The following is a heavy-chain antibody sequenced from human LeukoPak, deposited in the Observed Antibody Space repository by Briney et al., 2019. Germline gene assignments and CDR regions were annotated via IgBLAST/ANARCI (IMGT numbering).Heavy chain of an antibody. CDR3: ARFHSGPSGWYVLWYFDL. CDR1: GGSVSSYY. V-gene: IGHV4-4*09. CDR2: IYNSEST. J-gene: IGHJ2*01. Sequence: PSETLSLTCTVSGGSVSSYYWSGIRQPPGKGLEWIGYIYNSESTKYNSSLESRVTMSVDTSKNQLYLKLSSVTAADTAVYYCARFHSGPSGWYVLWYFDLWGRGTLVTVSS. D-gene: IGHD6-19*01.